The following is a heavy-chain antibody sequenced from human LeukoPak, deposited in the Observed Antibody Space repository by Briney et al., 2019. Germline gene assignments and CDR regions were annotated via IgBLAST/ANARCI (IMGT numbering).Heavy chain of an antibody. J-gene: IGHJ4*02. Sequence: GGSLRLSCAASGLTFSEYAMSWVRQVPGMGLEWVSTICVSGGSTNYADSVRGRFTISRDNSKNTLYLQINSLRADDTAVYYCARDDSSGYSTGTAENWGQGTLVTVSS. CDR2: ICVSGGST. D-gene: IGHD3-22*01. CDR3: ARDDSSGYSTGTAEN. V-gene: IGHV3-23*01. CDR1: GLTFSEYA.